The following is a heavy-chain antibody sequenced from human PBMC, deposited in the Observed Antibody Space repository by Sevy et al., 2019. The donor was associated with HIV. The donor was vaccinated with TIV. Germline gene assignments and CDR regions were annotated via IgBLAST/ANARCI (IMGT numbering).Heavy chain of an antibody. CDR3: AKRSEGYYYYAMDV. CDR2: ISYGGSKK. V-gene: IGHV3-30*18. CDR1: GFTFSSYV. J-gene: IGHJ6*02. Sequence: GGSLRLSCAASGFTFSSYVIHWVRQAPGKGLEWVATISYGGSKKYYADSVKGRFTISRDNTNNTLFLQMNSLRAEDTAMYYCAKRSEGYYYYAMDVRGQGTTVTVSS.